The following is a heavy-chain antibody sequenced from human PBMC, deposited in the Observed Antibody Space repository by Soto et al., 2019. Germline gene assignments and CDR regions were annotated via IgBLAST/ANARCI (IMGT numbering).Heavy chain of an antibody. CDR2: INPNSGGT. D-gene: IGHD3-3*01. Sequence: SVKVSCKASGYTFTGYYMHWVRQAPGQGLEWMGWINPNSGGTNYAQKFQGRVTMTRDTSISTAYMELSRLRSDDTAVYYCASRPAIFGVTMDVWGQGTTVTVSS. V-gene: IGHV1-2*02. CDR1: GYTFTGYY. J-gene: IGHJ6*02. CDR3: ASRPAIFGVTMDV.